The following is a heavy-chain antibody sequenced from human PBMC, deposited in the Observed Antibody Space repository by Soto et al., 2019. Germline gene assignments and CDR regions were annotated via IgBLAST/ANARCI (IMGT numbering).Heavy chain of an antibody. J-gene: IGHJ6*02. CDR2: IIPIFGTA. Sequence: SVNVSCKASGGTFSSYAISWVRQAPGQGLEWMGGIIPIFGTANYAQKFQGRVTITADESTSTAYMELSSLRSEDTAVYYCARGGYSGYDYEGYYYYGMDVWGQGTTVTVS. D-gene: IGHD5-12*01. CDR3: ARGGYSGYDYEGYYYYGMDV. V-gene: IGHV1-69*13. CDR1: GGTFSSYA.